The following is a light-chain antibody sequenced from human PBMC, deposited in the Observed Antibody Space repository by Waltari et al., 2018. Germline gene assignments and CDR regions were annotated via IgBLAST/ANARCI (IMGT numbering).Light chain of an antibody. CDR3: QQYKDLPRT. V-gene: IGKV1-33*01. Sequence: DIQMTQSPSSMSASVGDRVSITCQASQDISIYLSWYQQKPGKAPKVLIYDASNLETGVPSRFTGSRSGTDFTFTISSLQPEDIATCYCQQYKDLPRTFGQGTKVEIK. J-gene: IGKJ1*01. CDR1: QDISIY. CDR2: DAS.